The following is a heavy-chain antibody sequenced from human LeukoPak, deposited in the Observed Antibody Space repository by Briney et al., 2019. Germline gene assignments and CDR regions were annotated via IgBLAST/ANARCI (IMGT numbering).Heavy chain of an antibody. CDR2: ISSSSSYT. D-gene: IGHD6-13*01. J-gene: IGHJ4*02. CDR3: ARGSSAGTLDY. Sequence: PGGSLRLSCAASGFTFSDYYMSWIRQAPGKGLEWVSYISSSSSYTNYADSVKGRFTISRDNSKNTLYLQMNSLRAEDTAVYYCARGSSAGTLDYWGQGTLVTVSA. V-gene: IGHV3-11*06. CDR1: GFTFSDYY.